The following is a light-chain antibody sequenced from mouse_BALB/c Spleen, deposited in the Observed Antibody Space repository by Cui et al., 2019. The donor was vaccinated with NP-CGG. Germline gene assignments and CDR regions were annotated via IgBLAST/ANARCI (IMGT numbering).Light chain of an antibody. CDR2: GTN. Sequence: HAVVTHYSALTTSPGETVTLTCRSSTGAVTTSNYANWVQEKPDHLFTGLIGGTNNRAPGVPARFSGSLIGDKAALTITGAQTEDEAIYFCALWYSNHWVFGGGTKLTVL. J-gene: IGLJ1*01. CDR1: TGAVTTSNY. CDR3: ALWYSNHWV. V-gene: IGLV1*01.